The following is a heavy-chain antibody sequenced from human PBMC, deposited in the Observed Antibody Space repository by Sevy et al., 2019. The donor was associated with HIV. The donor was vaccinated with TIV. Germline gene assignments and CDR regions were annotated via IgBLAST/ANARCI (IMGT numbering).Heavy chain of an antibody. CDR2: IWYDGSKI. CDR3: AKGGPYSGYDYYFDY. J-gene: IGHJ4*02. Sequence: GGSLRLSCAASGFTFSNYAMHWVRQAPGKGLAWVALIWYDGSKIFYADSVKGRFTISRDNSESTLYLQMNSLRAEDTALYHCAKGGPYSGYDYYFDYWGQGTLVTV. CDR1: GFTFSNYA. V-gene: IGHV3-33*06. D-gene: IGHD5-12*01.